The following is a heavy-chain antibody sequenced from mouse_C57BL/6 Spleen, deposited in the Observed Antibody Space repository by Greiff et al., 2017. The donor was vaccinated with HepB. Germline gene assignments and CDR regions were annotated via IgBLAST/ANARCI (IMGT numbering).Heavy chain of an antibody. V-gene: IGHV1-59*01. CDR3: AAFYGSSPYAMDY. D-gene: IGHD1-1*01. CDR1: GYTFTSYW. CDR2: IDPSDSYT. J-gene: IGHJ4*01. Sequence: QVQLQQPGAELVRPGTSVKLSCKASGYTFTSYWMHWVKQRPGQGLEWIGVIDPSDSYTNYNQKFKGKATLTVDTSSSTAYMQLSSLTSEDSAVYYCAAFYGSSPYAMDYWGQGTSVTVSS.